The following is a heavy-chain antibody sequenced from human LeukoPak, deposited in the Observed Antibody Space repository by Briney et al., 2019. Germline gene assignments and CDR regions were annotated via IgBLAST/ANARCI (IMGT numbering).Heavy chain of an antibody. CDR1: GPTFSSYG. CDR2: ISGSGGRT. V-gene: IGHV3-23*01. CDR3: AKLPMVRGVYGTVDY. J-gene: IGHJ4*02. D-gene: IGHD3-10*01. Sequence: GGTLRLSCAASGPTFSSYGMSWVRQAPGKGLEWVSAISGSGGRTYYADSVKGRLTIARDNSKNTLYLQMNSLRAEDTAVYYCAKLPMVRGVYGTVDYWGQGTLVTVSS.